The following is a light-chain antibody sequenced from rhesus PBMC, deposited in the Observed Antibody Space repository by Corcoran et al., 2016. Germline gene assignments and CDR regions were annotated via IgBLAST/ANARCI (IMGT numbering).Light chain of an antibody. Sequence: DIVLTQTPLPPSASPGESAPTSCTSSLSLRDSNGYIPLHCFLQKQGPSPQLLLYVGSTRASGVRDRFSGSGSGTDFTLTINRVGAEDVGVYSCLQDLQTPFTFGPGTRLDIK. CDR2: VGS. CDR3: LQDLQTPFT. CDR1: LSLRDSNGYIP. V-gene: IGKV2-78*01. J-gene: IGKJ3*01.